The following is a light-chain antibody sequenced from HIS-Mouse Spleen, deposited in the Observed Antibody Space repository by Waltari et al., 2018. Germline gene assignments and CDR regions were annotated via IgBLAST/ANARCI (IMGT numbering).Light chain of an antibody. CDR3: AAWDDSLSGPWV. Sequence: QSVLTQPPSASGTPGQRVTISCSGRSSNIGSNYVYWYQQRPGTAPKLLIYRNNQRPSGVPDRFSGSKSGTSASLAISGLRSEDEADYYCAAWDDSLSGPWVFGGGTKLTVL. V-gene: IGLV1-47*01. CDR1: SSNIGSNY. J-gene: IGLJ3*02. CDR2: RNN.